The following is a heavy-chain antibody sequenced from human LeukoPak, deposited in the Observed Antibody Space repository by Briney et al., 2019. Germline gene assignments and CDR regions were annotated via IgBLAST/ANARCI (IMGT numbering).Heavy chain of an antibody. V-gene: IGHV3-48*01. CDR1: GFTFSSYS. D-gene: IGHD3-16*01. Sequence: PGGSLRLSCAASGFTFSSYSMNWVRQAPGKGLEWVSYISSSSSTIYYADSVKGRFTISRDNAKNTLYLQMNSLRAEDTAVYYCAKIHGQGWGIFDYWGQGTLVTVSS. CDR2: ISSSSSTI. J-gene: IGHJ4*02. CDR3: AKIHGQGWGIFDY.